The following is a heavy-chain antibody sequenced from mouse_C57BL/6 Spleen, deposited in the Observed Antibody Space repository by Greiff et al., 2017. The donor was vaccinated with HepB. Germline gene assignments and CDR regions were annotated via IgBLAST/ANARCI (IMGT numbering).Heavy chain of an antibody. V-gene: IGHV1-85*01. J-gene: IGHJ2*01. D-gene: IGHD1-1*01. CDR1: GYTFTSYD. CDR2: IYPRDGST. Sequence: VQGVESGPELVKPGASVKLSCKASGYTFTSYDINWVKQRPGQGLEWIGWIYPRDGSTKYNEKFKGKATLTVDTSSSTAYMELHSLTSEDSAVYFCARSHYYGSSYYFDYWGQGTTLTVSS. CDR3: ARSHYYGSSYYFDY.